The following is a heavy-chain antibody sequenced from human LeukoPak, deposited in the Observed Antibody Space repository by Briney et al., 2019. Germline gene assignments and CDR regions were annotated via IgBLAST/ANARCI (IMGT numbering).Heavy chain of an antibody. CDR1: GGSFSGYY. CDR2: INHSGST. V-gene: IGHV4-34*01. Sequence: PSETLSLTCAVYGGSFSGYYWSWIRQSPGKGLEWIGEINHSGSTNYNPSLKSRVTISVDTSKNQFSLKLSSVTAADTAVYYCAGRVQEGGPQYYFDYWGQGTLVTVSS. D-gene: IGHD1-1*01. J-gene: IGHJ4*02. CDR3: AGRVQEGGPQYYFDY.